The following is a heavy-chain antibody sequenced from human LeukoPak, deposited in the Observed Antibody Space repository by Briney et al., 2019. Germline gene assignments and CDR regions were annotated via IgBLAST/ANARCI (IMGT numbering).Heavy chain of an antibody. CDR1: GESLNSYY. Sequence: SETLSLTCAVYGESLNSYYWSWVRQPPGEGLEWIGEIYESGTTKYNPSLKSRVTISMVPSKQQFSLSLNSVTAVDTAVYYCARGAWATRLGSWGLGTPVIVSS. D-gene: IGHD2-15*01. CDR2: IYESGTT. CDR3: ARGAWATRLGS. V-gene: IGHV4-34*01. J-gene: IGHJ4*02.